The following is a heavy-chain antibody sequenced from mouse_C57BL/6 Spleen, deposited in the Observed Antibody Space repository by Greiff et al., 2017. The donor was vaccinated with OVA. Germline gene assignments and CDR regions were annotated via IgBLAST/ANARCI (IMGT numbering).Heavy chain of an antibody. J-gene: IGHJ2*01. CDR3: ARQGYGNFDY. CDR1: GFTFSDYY. V-gene: IGHV5-12*01. Sequence: EVHLVESGGGLVQPGGSLKLSCAASGFTFSDYYMYWVRQTPEKRLEWVAYISNGGGSTYYPDTVTGRFTISRDNAKNTLYLQRSRLKSEDTAMYYCARQGYGNFDYWGKGTTLTVSS. D-gene: IGHD2-10*02. CDR2: ISNGGGST.